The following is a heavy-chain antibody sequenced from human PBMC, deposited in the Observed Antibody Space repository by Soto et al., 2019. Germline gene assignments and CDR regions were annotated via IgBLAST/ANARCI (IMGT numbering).Heavy chain of an antibody. Sequence: QVQLQESGPGLVKPSQTLSLTCTVSGGSISSGGYYWSWIRQHPGKGLEWIGYIYYSGSTYYNPSLXXPXTXXVDTSKNQFSLTLSSVTAADTAVYYCARFSNWFDPWGQGTLVTVSS. CDR2: IYYSGST. V-gene: IGHV4-31*01. CDR3: ARFSNWFDP. J-gene: IGHJ5*02. CDR1: GGSISSGGYY.